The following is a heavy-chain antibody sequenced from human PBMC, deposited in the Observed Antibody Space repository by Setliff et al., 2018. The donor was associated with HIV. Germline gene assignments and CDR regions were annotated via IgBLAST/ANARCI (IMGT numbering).Heavy chain of an antibody. CDR2: IYYSGST. CDR1: GASISSSSYY. CDR3: ASSTTVVTDVFDY. J-gene: IGHJ4*02. V-gene: IGHV4-39*07. D-gene: IGHD4-17*01. Sequence: SETLSLTCTVSGASISSSSYYWGWIRQPPGKGLEWIGSIYYSGSTYYNPSLKSRVTISVDTSKNQFSLKLSSVTAADTAVYYCASSTTVVTDVFDYWGQGTLVTVSS.